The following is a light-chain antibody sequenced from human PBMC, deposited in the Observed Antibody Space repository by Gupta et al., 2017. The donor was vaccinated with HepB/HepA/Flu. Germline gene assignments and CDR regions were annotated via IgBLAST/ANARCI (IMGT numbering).Light chain of an antibody. CDR1: SSDVGSYNL. V-gene: IGLV2-23*02. CDR2: EVS. J-gene: IGLJ1*01. Sequence: QSALTQPAYVSGSPGQSITLSCTETSSDVGSYNLVSWYQQHPGKAPKLMIYEVSKRPSGVSNRFACSKSGNTASLTIAGLQAEDEAYYYCCSYAGSRASYVFGTGTKVTVL. CDR3: CSYAGSRASYV.